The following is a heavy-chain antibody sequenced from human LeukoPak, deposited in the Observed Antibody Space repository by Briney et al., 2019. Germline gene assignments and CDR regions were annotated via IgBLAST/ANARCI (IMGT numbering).Heavy chain of an antibody. CDR3: ARTYGDYPFYFDY. D-gene: IGHD4-17*01. Sequence: SETLSLTCTVSGGSISISGFYWGWIRQPPGKGPEWFGSIFYSGSTYYNPSLKSRVTISVDTSKNQFSLQLSSVTAADTAVYYCARTYGDYPFYFDYWGQGISVTVSS. CDR2: IFYSGST. V-gene: IGHV4-39*07. CDR1: GGSISISGFY. J-gene: IGHJ4*02.